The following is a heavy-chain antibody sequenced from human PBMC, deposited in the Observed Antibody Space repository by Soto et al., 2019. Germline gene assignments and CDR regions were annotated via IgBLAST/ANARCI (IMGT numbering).Heavy chain of an antibody. Sequence: QVQLVESGAEVKKPGASVKVSCKASGYTFTNYGISWVRQAPGQGLEWMGWISGYNGNTKYAQKFQGRVTMTTDTPTNTAYMDLRSLRSDATAVYYCARDREYYYDSSGNYYYHDGMDVWGQGTTVTVS. D-gene: IGHD3-22*01. CDR3: ARDREYYYDSSGNYYYHDGMDV. J-gene: IGHJ6*02. CDR1: GYTFTNYG. V-gene: IGHV1-18*04. CDR2: ISGYNGNT.